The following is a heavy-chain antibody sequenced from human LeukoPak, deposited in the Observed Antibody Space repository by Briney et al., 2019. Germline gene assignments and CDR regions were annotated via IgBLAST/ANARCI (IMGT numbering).Heavy chain of an antibody. Sequence: GASVKVSCTASGGTFSSYAISWVRQAPGQGLEWMGGIIPIFGTANYAQKFQGRVTITADESTSTAYMELSSLRSEDTAVYYCAREGERSSGSYFYYWGQGTLVTVSS. CDR1: GGTFSSYA. J-gene: IGHJ4*02. V-gene: IGHV1-69*13. CDR2: IIPIFGTA. D-gene: IGHD1-26*01. CDR3: AREGERSSGSYFYY.